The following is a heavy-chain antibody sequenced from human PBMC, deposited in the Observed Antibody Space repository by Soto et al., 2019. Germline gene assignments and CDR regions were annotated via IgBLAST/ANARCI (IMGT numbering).Heavy chain of an antibody. CDR1: GFAFSNYA. CDR3: ARVPSGSYYVD. CDR2: ISSSSSPI. D-gene: IGHD1-26*01. V-gene: IGHV3-48*02. Sequence: GGSLRLSCAASGFAFSNYAMNWVRQAPGRGLEWVSYISSSSSPIYYADSVKGRFTISRDNAKNSVFLQMNSLRDEDTAVYYCARVPSGSYYVDCGQGALVTVSS. J-gene: IGHJ4*02.